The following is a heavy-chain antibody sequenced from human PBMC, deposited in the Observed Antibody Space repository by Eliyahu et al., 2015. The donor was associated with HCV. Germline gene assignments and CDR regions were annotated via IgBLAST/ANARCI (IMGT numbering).Heavy chain of an antibody. CDR2: ISGSGGST. J-gene: IGHJ4*02. CDR3: AKCPVRALYGDYVTFDY. D-gene: IGHD4-17*01. V-gene: IGHV3-23*01. Sequence: EVQLLXSRGGLVQPGGSLRXSCXVXGFTFSNYALSWVRQXPGKGLEWVSVISGSGGSTYYADSVKGRFTISRDNSKNTLYLQMNSLRAEDTAVYYCAKCPVRALYGDYVTFDYWGQGTLVTVSS. CDR1: GFTFSNYA.